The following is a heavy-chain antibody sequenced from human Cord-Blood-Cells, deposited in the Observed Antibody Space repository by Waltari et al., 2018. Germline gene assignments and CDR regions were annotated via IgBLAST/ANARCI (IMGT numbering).Heavy chain of an antibody. D-gene: IGHD3-3*01. CDR2: INPNSGGT. V-gene: IGHV1-2*06. J-gene: IGHJ3*02. Sequence: QVQLVQSGAEVKKPGASVKVSCKASGYTLTGYYMHWVRQAPGQGLEWMGRINPNSGGTNYAQKFQGRVTMTRDTSISTAYMELSRLRSDDTAVYYCARGRTSFGVVTHDAFDIWGQGTMVTVSS. CDR3: ARGRTSFGVVTHDAFDI. CDR1: GYTLTGYY.